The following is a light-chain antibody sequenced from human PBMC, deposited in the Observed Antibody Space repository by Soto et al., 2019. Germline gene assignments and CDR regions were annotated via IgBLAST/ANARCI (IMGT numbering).Light chain of an antibody. Sequence: QSVLTQPASVSGSPGQSITVSCTGTSSDVGGYNSVSWYQQHPCKPPKLIIYEVSNRPSGVSDRLSGSKSVNTASLTISGLQAEDEADYYCSSYTSTSRYVFATGTKVTVL. CDR2: EVS. J-gene: IGLJ1*01. CDR3: SSYTSTSRYV. CDR1: SSDVGGYNS. V-gene: IGLV2-14*03.